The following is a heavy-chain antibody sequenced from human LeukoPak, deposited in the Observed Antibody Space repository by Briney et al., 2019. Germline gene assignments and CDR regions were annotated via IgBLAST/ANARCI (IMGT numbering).Heavy chain of an antibody. Sequence: SETLSLTCTVSGGSISSYYWSWIRQSPGKGLEWIGYIYYSGTTNYNPSLKSRVTISLDTSKNQFSLKLSSVTAADTAVYYCARLNFWSGYYEGDFDYWGQGTLVTVSS. D-gene: IGHD3-3*01. J-gene: IGHJ4*02. CDR1: GGSISSYY. V-gene: IGHV4-59*08. CDR2: IYYSGTT. CDR3: ARLNFWSGYYEGDFDY.